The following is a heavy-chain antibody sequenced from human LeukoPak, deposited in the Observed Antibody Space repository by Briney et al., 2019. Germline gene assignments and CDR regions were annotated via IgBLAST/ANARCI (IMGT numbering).Heavy chain of an antibody. CDR3: VGRGGSYRYALDY. V-gene: IGHV3-23*01. CDR2: ISGSGGST. CDR1: GFTFNNYA. J-gene: IGHJ4*02. D-gene: IGHD3-16*02. Sequence: PGGSLRLSCAASGFTFNNYAMSWVRQAPGKGLEWVSAISGSGGSTYYADSVKGRFTISRDNAKNSLYLQMNSLRAEDTAVYYCVGRGGSYRYALDYWGQGTLVTVSS.